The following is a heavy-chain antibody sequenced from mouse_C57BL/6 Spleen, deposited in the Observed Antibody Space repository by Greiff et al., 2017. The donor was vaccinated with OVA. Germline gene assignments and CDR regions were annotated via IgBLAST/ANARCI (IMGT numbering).Heavy chain of an antibody. D-gene: IGHD2-14*01. CDR3: TREVDY. J-gene: IGHJ2*01. Sequence: QVQLQQSGAELARPGASVTLSCKASGYTFTDYEMHWVKQTPVHGLEWIGAIDPETGGTAYNQKFKGKAILTADKSSSTAYMELRSLTSEDSAVYYCTREVDYWGQGTTLTVSS. CDR2: IDPETGGT. V-gene: IGHV1-15*01. CDR1: GYTFTDYE.